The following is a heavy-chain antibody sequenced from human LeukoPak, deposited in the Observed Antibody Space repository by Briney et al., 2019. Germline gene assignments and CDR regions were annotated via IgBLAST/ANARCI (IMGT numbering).Heavy chain of an antibody. CDR2: ISGSGGST. Sequence: PGGSLRLSCAASGFTFSSYAMSWVRQAPGKGLEWVSAISGSGGSTYYADSVKGRFTISRDNSKNTLYLQMNGLRAEDTAVYYCAKERTYYYDSSGYYPYYFDYWGQGTLVTVSS. J-gene: IGHJ4*02. V-gene: IGHV3-23*01. CDR3: AKERTYYYDSSGYYPYYFDY. D-gene: IGHD3-22*01. CDR1: GFTFSSYA.